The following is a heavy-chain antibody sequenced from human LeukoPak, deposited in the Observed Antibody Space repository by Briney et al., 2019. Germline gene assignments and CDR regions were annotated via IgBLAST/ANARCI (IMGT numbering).Heavy chain of an antibody. CDR3: AKDMGSWSYGMDV. D-gene: IGHD6-13*01. J-gene: IGHJ6*02. CDR2: ISWNSGSI. V-gene: IGHV3-9*01. CDR1: GFTFDDYA. Sequence: GGSLRLSCAASGFTFDDYAMHWVRQAPGKGLEWVSGISWNSGSIGYADSVKGRFTISRDNAKNSLYLQMNSLRAEDTALYCCAKDMGSWSYGMDVWGQGTTVTVSS.